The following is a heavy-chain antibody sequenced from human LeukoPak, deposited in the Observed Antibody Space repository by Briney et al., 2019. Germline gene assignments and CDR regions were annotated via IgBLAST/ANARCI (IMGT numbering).Heavy chain of an antibody. V-gene: IGHV3-33*01. CDR1: GFTFSSYG. Sequence: PGRSLRLSCAASGFTFSSYGMHWVRQAPGKGLEWVAVIWYDGSNKYYADSVKGRFTISRDNSKNTLYLQMNSLRAEDTAVYYCARDGGQWLVPGWFDPWGQGTLVTVSS. CDR3: ARDGGQWLVPGWFDP. J-gene: IGHJ5*02. CDR2: IWYDGSNK. D-gene: IGHD6-19*01.